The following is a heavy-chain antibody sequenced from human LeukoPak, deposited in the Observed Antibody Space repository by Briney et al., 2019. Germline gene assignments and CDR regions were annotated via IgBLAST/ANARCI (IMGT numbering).Heavy chain of an antibody. V-gene: IGHV1-2*02. CDR1: GYTFTGYY. CDR2: INPNSGGT. CDR3: ARIVDIVATNQFDY. D-gene: IGHD5-12*01. J-gene: IGHJ4*02. Sequence: ASVKVSCKASGYTFTGYYMHRVRQAPGQGLEWMGWINPNSGGTNYAQRFQGRVTMTRDTSISTAYMELSRLRSDDTAVYYCARIVDIVATNQFDYWGQGTLVTVSS.